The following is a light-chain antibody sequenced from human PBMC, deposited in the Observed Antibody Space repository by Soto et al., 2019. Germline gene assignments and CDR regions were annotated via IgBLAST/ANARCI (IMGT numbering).Light chain of an antibody. CDR1: QTISSW. Sequence: DIQMTQSPSTLSGSVGDRVTITCRASQTISSWLAWYQQKPGKAPKLLISQASTLKSGVPSRFSGSGSGTEFTLTISSLQPDDFATYYCQHYNSYSEACGQGTKVELK. V-gene: IGKV1-5*03. CDR3: QHYNSYSEA. J-gene: IGKJ1*01. CDR2: QAS.